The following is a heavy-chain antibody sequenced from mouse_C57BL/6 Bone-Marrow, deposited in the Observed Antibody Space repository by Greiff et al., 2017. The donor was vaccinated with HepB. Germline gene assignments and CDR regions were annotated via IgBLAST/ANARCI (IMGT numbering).Heavy chain of an antibody. V-gene: IGHV14-4*01. CDR3: TTEGYYYGGYFDV. J-gene: IGHJ1*03. CDR2: IDPENGDT. CDR1: GFNIKDDY. Sequence: VQLPQSGAELVRPGASVKLSCPASGFNIKDDYMHWVKQRPEQGLEWIGWIDPENGDTEYASKFQGKATITADTSSNTAYLQLSSLTSEDTAVYYCTTEGYYYGGYFDVWGTGTTVTVSS. D-gene: IGHD1-1*01.